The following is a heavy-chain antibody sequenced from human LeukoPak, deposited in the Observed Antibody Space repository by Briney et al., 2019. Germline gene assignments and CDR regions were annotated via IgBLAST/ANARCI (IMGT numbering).Heavy chain of an antibody. V-gene: IGHV4-34*01. CDR3: AKVARYCSSTSCPLVFDY. J-gene: IGHJ4*02. CDR2: INHSGST. Sequence: PSETLSLTCAVYGGSFSGYYWSWIRQPPGKGLEWIGEINHSGSTNYNPSLKSRVTISVDTSKNQFSLKLSSVTAADTAVYYCAKVARYCSSTSCPLVFDYWGQGTLVTVSS. D-gene: IGHD2-2*01. CDR1: GGSFSGYY.